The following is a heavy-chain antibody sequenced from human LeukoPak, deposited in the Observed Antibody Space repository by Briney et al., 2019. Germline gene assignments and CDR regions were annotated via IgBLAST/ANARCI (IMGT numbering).Heavy chain of an antibody. CDR2: MNPNSGNT. CDR1: GGTFSSYA. V-gene: IGHV1-8*02. Sequence: VASAKVSCKACGGTFSSYAISWVRQAPGQGLEWMGWMNPNSGNTGYAQKFQGRVTMTRNTSISTAYMELSSLRSEDTAVYYCARGHNPWGQGTLVTVSS. J-gene: IGHJ5*02. CDR3: ARGHNP.